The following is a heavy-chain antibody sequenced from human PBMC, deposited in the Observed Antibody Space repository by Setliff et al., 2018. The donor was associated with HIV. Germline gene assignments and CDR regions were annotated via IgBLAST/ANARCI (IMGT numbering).Heavy chain of an antibody. J-gene: IGHJ3*02. CDR3: ATPGVGAGAFDI. CDR1: GYSFTFYG. CDR2: VSVYNGNT. Sequence: PKASVKVSCKASGYSFTFYGLHWVRQTPGQGLEWMGWVSVYNGNTKYAENFQDRLTLTTDASTGTGFMELRGLRSDDTAVYYCATPGVGAGAFDIWGRGTMVTVSS. D-gene: IGHD3-10*01. V-gene: IGHV1-18*04.